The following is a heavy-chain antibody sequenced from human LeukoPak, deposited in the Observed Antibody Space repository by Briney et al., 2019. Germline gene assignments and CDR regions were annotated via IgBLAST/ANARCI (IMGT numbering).Heavy chain of an antibody. D-gene: IGHD3-22*01. CDR1: GYTFTSYG. CDR3: ASLYYYDSSGYLN. Sequence: ASVKVSCKASGYTFTSYGISWVRQAPGQGLEWMGWISASNGNTNYAQKFQGRVTMTRNTSISTAYMELSSLRSEDTAVYYCASLYYYDSSGYLNWGQGTLVTVSS. CDR2: ISASNGNT. J-gene: IGHJ4*02. V-gene: IGHV1-18*01.